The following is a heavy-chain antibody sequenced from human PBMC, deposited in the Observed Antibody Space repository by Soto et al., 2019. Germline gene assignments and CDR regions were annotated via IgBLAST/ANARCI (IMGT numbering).Heavy chain of an antibody. V-gene: IGHV3-74*01. Sequence: PGGSLRLSCAASGFTFSDWWMHWVRQAPGKGLEWVSRINRDGTFTNYADSVEGRFTISRDNAKNTVHLQLNSLRAEDTATYFCAKDRHDAAADYWGQGTLVTVSS. CDR3: AKDRHDAAADY. D-gene: IGHD6-13*01. CDR1: GFTFSDWW. CDR2: INRDGTFT. J-gene: IGHJ4*01.